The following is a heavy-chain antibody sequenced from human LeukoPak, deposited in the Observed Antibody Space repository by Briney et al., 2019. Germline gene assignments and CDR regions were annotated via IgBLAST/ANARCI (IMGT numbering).Heavy chain of an antibody. CDR1: GLTFSSYE. CDR3: ARVPKYAKDY. J-gene: IGHJ4*02. D-gene: IGHD2-2*01. V-gene: IGHV3-48*03. CDR2: ISSSGRII. Sequence: PGGYLRFSCADSGLTFSSYEMNWVRLAPGKGLERVSDISSSGRIIYYADSVEGRFTISRDNTKNSLYLQMNSLRAEDTAVYYCARVPKYAKDYWVRGTLVSVSS.